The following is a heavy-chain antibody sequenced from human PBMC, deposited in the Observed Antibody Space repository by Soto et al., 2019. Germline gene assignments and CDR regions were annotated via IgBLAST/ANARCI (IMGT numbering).Heavy chain of an antibody. Sequence: GESLKISCKGSGYSFTIYWISWVLQMPWKGLEWMGRIDPSDSYTNYSPSFQGHVTISADKSISTAYLQWSSLKASDTAMYYCARSWNTSVYYYYGMDVWGQGTTVTVSS. CDR2: IDPSDSYT. CDR3: ARSWNTSVYYYYGMDV. CDR1: GYSFTIYW. J-gene: IGHJ6*02. D-gene: IGHD1-1*01. V-gene: IGHV5-10-1*01.